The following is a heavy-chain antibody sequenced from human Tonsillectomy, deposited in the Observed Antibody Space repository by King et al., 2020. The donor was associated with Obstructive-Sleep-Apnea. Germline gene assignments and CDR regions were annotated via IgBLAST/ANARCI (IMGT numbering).Heavy chain of an antibody. CDR1: EFTFSDYY. D-gene: IGHD5-18*01. J-gene: IGHJ6*02. V-gene: IGHV3-11*01. CDR2: ISSHGSAI. Sequence: VQLVESGGGLVKPGGSLRLSCAASEFTFSDYYMSWIRQAPGRGLDWLSFISSHGSAIYYADSVKGRFTISRDDAKNSLYLQMNSLRAEDTAVYYCARSTKRGYSFMDVWGQGTTVTVSS. CDR3: ARSTKRGYSFMDV.